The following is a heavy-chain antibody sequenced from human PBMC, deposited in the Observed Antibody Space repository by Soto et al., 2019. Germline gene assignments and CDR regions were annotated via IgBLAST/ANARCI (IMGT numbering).Heavy chain of an antibody. J-gene: IGHJ5*02. CDR2: IYWDDDK. Sequence: QITLKESGPTLVKPTQTLTLTCTFSGFSLSTSGVGVGWIRQPPGKALEWLALIYWDDDKRYSPSLKSRLTITTDTPKTAVXXTMTNMDPVDTATYYCAHSLIGYYYDSSGSNWFDPWGQGTLVTVSS. D-gene: IGHD3-22*01. CDR3: AHSLIGYYYDSSGSNWFDP. V-gene: IGHV2-5*02. CDR1: GFSLSTSGVG.